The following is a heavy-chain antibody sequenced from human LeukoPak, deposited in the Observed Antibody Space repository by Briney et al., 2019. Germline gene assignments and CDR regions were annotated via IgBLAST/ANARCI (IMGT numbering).Heavy chain of an antibody. J-gene: IGHJ4*02. CDR2: IYYSGST. CDR1: GGSISSSSYY. CDR3: ARDGPLENFDY. D-gene: IGHD1-1*01. V-gene: IGHV4-39*07. Sequence: PSETLSLTCTVSGGSISSSSYYWGWIRQPPGKGLEWIGSIYYSGSTYYNPSLKSRVTISVDTSKNQFSLKLSSVTAADTAVYYCARDGPLENFDYWGQGTLVTVSS.